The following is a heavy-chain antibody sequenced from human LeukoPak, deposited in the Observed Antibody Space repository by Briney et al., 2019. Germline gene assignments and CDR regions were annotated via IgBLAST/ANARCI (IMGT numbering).Heavy chain of an antibody. J-gene: IGHJ6*03. Sequence: SETLSLTCTVSGGSISSGSYYWSWIRQPPGKGLEWIGYIYYSGSTNYNPSLKSRVTISVDTSKNQFSLKLSSVTAADTAVYYCARAGYYGSGSYYNIDYYYYYYMDVWGKGTTVTISS. CDR3: ARAGYYGSGSYYNIDYYYYYYMDV. CDR2: IYYSGST. V-gene: IGHV4-61*01. D-gene: IGHD3-10*01. CDR1: GGSISSGSYY.